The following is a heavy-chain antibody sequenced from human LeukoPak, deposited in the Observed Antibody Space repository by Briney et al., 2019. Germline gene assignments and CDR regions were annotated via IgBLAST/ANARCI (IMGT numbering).Heavy chain of an antibody. V-gene: IGHV1-8*01. J-gene: IGHJ5*02. CDR3: ARADYDILTGYRDNWFDP. CDR1: GYTFTSYD. CDR2: MNPNSGNT. D-gene: IGHD3-9*01. Sequence: GASVKVSCKASGYTFTSYDIDWVRQATGQGLEWMGWMNPNSGNTGYAQKFQGRVTMTRNTSISTAYMELSSLRSEDTAVYHCARADYDILTGYRDNWFDPWGQGTLVTVSS.